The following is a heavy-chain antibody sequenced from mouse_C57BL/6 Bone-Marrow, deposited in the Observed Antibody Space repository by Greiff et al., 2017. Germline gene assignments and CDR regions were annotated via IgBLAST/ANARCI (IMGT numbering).Heavy chain of an antibody. CDR3: ARHNLPRGVFDY. V-gene: IGHV5-15*01. CDR1: GFTFSDYG. CDR2: ISNLAYSI. Sequence: EVQGVESGGGLVQPGGSLKLSCAASGFTFSDYGMAWVRQAPRKGPEWVAFISNLAYSIYYADTVTGRFTISRENAKKTLYLEMSSLRSEDTAMYYCARHNLPRGVFDYWGQGTTLTVSS. J-gene: IGHJ2*01.